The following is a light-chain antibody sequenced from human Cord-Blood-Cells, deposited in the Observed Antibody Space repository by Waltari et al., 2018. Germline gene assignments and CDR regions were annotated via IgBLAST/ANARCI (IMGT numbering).Light chain of an antibody. J-gene: IGLJ2*01. CDR2: DVS. V-gene: IGLV2-14*01. CDR3: SSYTSSSTVV. CDR1: SSDVGGYNY. Sequence: QSALTQPASVSGSPGPPITISCTGTSSDVGGYNYFSWYQQHPGKAPKLMIYDVSKRPSGVSNRFSGSKSGNTASLTISGLQAEDEADYYCSSYTSSSTVVFGGGTKLTVL.